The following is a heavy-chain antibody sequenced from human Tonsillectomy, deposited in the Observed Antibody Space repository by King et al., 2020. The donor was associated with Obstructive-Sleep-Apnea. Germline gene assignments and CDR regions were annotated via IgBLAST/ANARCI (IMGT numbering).Heavy chain of an antibody. J-gene: IGHJ4*02. CDR1: GGSISSSKW. CDR3: ARYSSSWYYFDY. D-gene: IGHD6-13*01. Sequence: VQLQESGPGLVKPSGTLSLTCAVSGGSISSSKWWSWVRHTPGKGLEWIGEIYHSGSTNYNPSLKSRVTILVDKSKNQFSLKLSSVTAADTPVYYCARYSSSWYYFDYWGQGTLATVSS. CDR2: IYHSGST. V-gene: IGHV4-4*02.